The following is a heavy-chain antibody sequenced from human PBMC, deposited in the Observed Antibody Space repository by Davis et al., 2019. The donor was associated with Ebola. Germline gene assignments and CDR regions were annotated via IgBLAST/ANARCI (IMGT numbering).Heavy chain of an antibody. CDR3: ASDIGYCSGGSCYSDYYYGMDV. J-gene: IGHJ6*01. CDR1: GGSFSGYY. D-gene: IGHD2-15*01. V-gene: IGHV4-34*01. CDR2: INHSGST. Sequence: GSLRLSCAVYGGSFSGYYWSWIRQPPGKGLEWIGEINHSGSTNYNPSLKSRVTISLDTSKNQFSLKLSSVTAADTAVYYCASDIGYCSGGSCYSDYYYGMDVWGQGTTVTVSS.